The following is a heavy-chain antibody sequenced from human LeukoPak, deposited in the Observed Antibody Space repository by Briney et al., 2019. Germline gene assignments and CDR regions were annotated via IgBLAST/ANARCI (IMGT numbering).Heavy chain of an antibody. D-gene: IGHD6-19*01. Sequence: ASVKVSCKASGYTFTSYYMHWARQAPGQGLEWMGIINPSGGSTSYAQKFQGRVTMTRDTSTSTVYMELSSLRSEDTAVYYCARLEFPIAVAGKTGNDYWGQGTLVTVSS. V-gene: IGHV1-46*01. CDR2: INPSGGST. J-gene: IGHJ4*02. CDR3: ARLEFPIAVAGKTGNDY. CDR1: GYTFTSYY.